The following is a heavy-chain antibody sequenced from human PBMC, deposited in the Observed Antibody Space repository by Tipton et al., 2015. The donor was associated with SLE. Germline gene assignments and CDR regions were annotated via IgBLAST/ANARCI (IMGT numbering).Heavy chain of an antibody. D-gene: IGHD6-19*01. CDR2: IYYSGST. V-gene: IGHV4-59*13. CDR1: GGSISSYY. CDR3: ARQPSNGGWYGYYFDY. J-gene: IGHJ4*02. Sequence: TLSLTRTVSGGSISSYYWSWIRQPPGKGLEWIGYIYYSGSTDYNPSLKSRVTISVDTSKNQFSLKLSSVTAADTAVYYCARQPSNGGWYGYYFDYWGQGTLVTVSS.